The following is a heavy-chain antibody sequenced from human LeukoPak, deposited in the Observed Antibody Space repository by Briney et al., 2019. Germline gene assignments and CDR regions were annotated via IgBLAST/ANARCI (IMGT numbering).Heavy chain of an antibody. CDR1: GFTFSSYA. V-gene: IGHV3-30-3*01. Sequence: GGSLRLSCAASGFTFSSYAMHWVRQAPGKGLEWVAVISYDGSNKYYADSVKGRFTISRDNSKNTLYLQMNSLRAEDTAVYFCVRDVGYFHFDSWGQGILVTVSS. J-gene: IGHJ4*02. D-gene: IGHD1-1*01. CDR3: VRDVGYFHFDS. CDR2: ISYDGSNK.